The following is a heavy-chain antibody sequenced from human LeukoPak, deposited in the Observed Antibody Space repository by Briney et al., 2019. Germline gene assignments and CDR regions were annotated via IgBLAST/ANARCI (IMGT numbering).Heavy chain of an antibody. CDR3: AREGREVLLWFGESRPFDY. V-gene: IGHV3-30-3*01. CDR1: GFTFSSYA. CDR2: ISYDGSNK. J-gene: IGHJ4*02. Sequence: GGSLRLSCAASGFTFSSYAMHWVRQAPGKGLEWVAVISYDGSNKYYADSVKGRFTISRDNSKNTLYLQMNSLRAEDTAVYYCAREGREVLLWFGESRPFDYWGQGTLVTVSS. D-gene: IGHD3-10*01.